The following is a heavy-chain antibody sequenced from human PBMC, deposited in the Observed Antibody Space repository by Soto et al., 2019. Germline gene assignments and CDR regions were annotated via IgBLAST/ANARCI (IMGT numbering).Heavy chain of an antibody. Sequence: GESLKISCKGSGYSFTSYWIGWVRQMPGKVLEWMGIIYPGDSDTRYSQSFQVQVTISADKSTSTAYLQWISLKAADTAMYYCASHGVYRGAFDISGQGTMVSVSS. D-gene: IGHD1-26*01. V-gene: IGHV5-51*01. CDR2: IYPGDSDT. CDR1: GYSFTSYW. CDR3: ASHGVYRGAFDI. J-gene: IGHJ3*02.